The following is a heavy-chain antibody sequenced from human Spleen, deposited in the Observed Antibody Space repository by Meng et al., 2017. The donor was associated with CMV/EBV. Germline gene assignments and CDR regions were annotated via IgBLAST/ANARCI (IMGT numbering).Heavy chain of an antibody. CDR3: ARDLRPGTTIFGVRSVHYGMDV. CDR1: GYTFTGYY. D-gene: IGHD3-3*01. CDR2: INPNSGGT. Sequence: ASVKVSCKASGYTFTGYYMHWVRQAPGQGLEWMGWINPNSGGTNYAQKFQGRVTMTRDTSISTAYMEVSRLRSDDTAVYYCARDLRPGTTIFGVRSVHYGMDVWGQGTTVTVSS. J-gene: IGHJ6*02. V-gene: IGHV1-2*02.